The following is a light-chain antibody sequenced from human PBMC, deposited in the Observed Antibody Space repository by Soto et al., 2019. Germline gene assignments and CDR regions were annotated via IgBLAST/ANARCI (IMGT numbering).Light chain of an antibody. CDR3: QHSCNNPTT. CDR1: QSVSTY. J-gene: IGKJ2*01. V-gene: IGKV1-39*01. CDR2: GAS. Sequence: DIQMTQSPSSLSASVGDRVTITCRASQSVSTYLNWYQQKPGKAPNLLIYGASSLQSGVPSRFSGSGSGTEFTLTITSLQPGDFATYYCQHSCNNPTTFGQGTKVDIK.